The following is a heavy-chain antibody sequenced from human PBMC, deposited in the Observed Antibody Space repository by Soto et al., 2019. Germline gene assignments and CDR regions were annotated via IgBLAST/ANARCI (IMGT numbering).Heavy chain of an antibody. CDR2: IIPILGIA. J-gene: IGHJ6*03. V-gene: IGHV1-69*02. CDR3: ARTTRPTVTTRESSYYYYYMDV. D-gene: IGHD4-17*01. CDR1: GGTFSSYT. Sequence: QVQLVQSGAEVKKPGSSVKVSCKASGGTFSSYTISWVRQAPGQGLEWMGRIIPILGIANYAQKFQGRVTITADKSTSRAYMELSSLRSEDTAVYYCARTTRPTVTTRESSYYYYYMDVWGKGTTVTVSS.